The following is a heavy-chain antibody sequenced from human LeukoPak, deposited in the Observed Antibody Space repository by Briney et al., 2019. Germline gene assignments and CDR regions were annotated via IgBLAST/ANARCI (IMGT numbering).Heavy chain of an antibody. CDR3: AAWAAAGPRLDY. CDR1: GFTFTIFG. CDR2: IDARGGIT. J-gene: IGHJ4*02. V-gene: IGHV3-48*01. Sequence: GGSLRLSCAASGFTFTIFGLNWVRQAPGKVPEWVSYIDARGGITHYADSVQGRFTISRDNAQESVFLQMNSLRADDTAVYYCAAWAAAGPRLDYWGQGTLVTVSS. D-gene: IGHD6-13*01.